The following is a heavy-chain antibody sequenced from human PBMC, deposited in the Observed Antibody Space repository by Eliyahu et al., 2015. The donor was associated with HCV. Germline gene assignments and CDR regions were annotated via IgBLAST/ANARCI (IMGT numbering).Heavy chain of an antibody. D-gene: IGHD2-15*01. CDR1: GGSISSYY. CDR3: ARERGYVHFDY. Sequence: QVQLQESGPGLVKPSETLSLTCTVSGGSISSYYWSWIRQPPGKGLEWIGYIYYSGSTNYNPSLKSRVTISVDTSKNQFSLKLSSVTAADTAVYYCARERGYVHFDYWGQGTLVTVSS. CDR2: IYYSGST. J-gene: IGHJ4*02. V-gene: IGHV4-59*01.